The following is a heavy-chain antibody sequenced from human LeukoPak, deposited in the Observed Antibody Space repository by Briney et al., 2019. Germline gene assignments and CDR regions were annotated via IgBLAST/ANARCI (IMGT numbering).Heavy chain of an antibody. CDR2: IRYDGSDK. CDR3: AKESSLGYCSSTSCYYFDY. Sequence: GGSLRLSCAVSGFTFSSYAMQWVRQAPGKGLEWVAFIRYDGSDKYYADSVRGRFTISRDISKNTLYLQMNSLRAEDTAVYFCAKESSLGYCSSTSCYYFDYWGQGTLVTVSS. D-gene: IGHD2-2*01. V-gene: IGHV3-30*02. J-gene: IGHJ4*02. CDR1: GFTFSSYA.